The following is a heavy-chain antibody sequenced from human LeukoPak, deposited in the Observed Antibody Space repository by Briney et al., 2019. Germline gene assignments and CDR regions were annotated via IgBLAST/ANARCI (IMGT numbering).Heavy chain of an antibody. D-gene: IGHD3-10*01. Sequence: SETLSLTCTVSGGSISSYYWSWIRQPPGKGLEWIGYIYYSGSTNYNPSLKSRATISVDTSKNQFSLKLSSVTAADTAVYYCARVPPYYYGSGSYYEFDYWGQGTLVTVSS. J-gene: IGHJ4*02. CDR1: GGSISSYY. CDR3: ARVPPYYYGSGSYYEFDY. CDR2: IYYSGST. V-gene: IGHV4-59*01.